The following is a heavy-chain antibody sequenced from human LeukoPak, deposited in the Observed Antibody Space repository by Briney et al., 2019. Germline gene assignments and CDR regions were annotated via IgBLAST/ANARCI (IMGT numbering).Heavy chain of an antibody. CDR2: ISWNSGSI. V-gene: IGHV3-9*01. CDR3: AKDMTLRRLAAVDAFDI. J-gene: IGHJ3*02. D-gene: IGHD2-21*01. CDR1: GFTFDDYA. Sequence: GGSLRLSCAASGFTFDDYAMHWVRQAPGKGLGWVSGISWNSGSIGYADSVKGRFTISRDNAKNSLYLQMNSLRAEDTALYYCAKDMTLRRLAAVDAFDIWGQETRVSVSS.